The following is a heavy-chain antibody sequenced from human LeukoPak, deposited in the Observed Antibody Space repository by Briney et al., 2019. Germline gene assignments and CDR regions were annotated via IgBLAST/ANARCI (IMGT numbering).Heavy chain of an antibody. CDR3: TTSLGAFDI. CDR2: FDPEDGKT. Sequence: ASVKVSCKVSGDTHRELSMHWVRQAPGKGLEWMGSFDPEDGKTIPAQKFQGRVTMTADTSTNTAYMELRSLRPEDTAVYYCTTSLGAFDIWGQGTMVIVSS. J-gene: IGHJ3*02. V-gene: IGHV1-24*01. CDR1: GDTHRELS.